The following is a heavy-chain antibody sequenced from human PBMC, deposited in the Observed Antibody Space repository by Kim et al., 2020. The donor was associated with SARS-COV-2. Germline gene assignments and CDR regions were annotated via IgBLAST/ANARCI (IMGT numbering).Heavy chain of an antibody. J-gene: IGHJ5*02. D-gene: IGHD6-13*01. CDR3: AKDTSSSWYGVTWFDP. CDR2: ISWNSGSI. CDR1: GFTFDDYA. Sequence: GGSLRLSCAASGFTFDDYAMHWVRQAPGKGLEWVSGISWNSGSIGYADSVKGRFTISRDNAKNSLYLQMNSLRAEDTALYYCAKDTSSSWYGVTWFDPWGQGTLVTVSS. V-gene: IGHV3-9*01.